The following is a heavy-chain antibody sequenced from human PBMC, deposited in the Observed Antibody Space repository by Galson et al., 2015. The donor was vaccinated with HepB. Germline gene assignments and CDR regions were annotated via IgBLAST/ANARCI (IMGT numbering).Heavy chain of an antibody. V-gene: IGHV3-9*01. CDR1: GFTFDDYA. CDR2: ISWNSGSI. CDR3: AEDKYAAAHDAFDI. J-gene: IGHJ3*02. Sequence: SLRLSCAASGFTFDDYAMHWVRQAPGKGLEWVSGISWNSGSIGYADSVKGRFTISRDNAKNSLYLQMNSLRAEDTALYYCAEDKYAAAHDAFDIWGQGTMVTVSS. D-gene: IGHD6-13*01.